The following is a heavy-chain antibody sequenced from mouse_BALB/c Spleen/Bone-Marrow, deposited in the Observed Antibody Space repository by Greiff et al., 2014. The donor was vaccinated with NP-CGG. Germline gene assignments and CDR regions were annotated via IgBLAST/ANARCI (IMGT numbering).Heavy chain of an antibody. D-gene: IGHD4-1*01. J-gene: IGHJ3*01. Sequence: VQLQQPGPDLVKPGASVKMSCKASGYTFTSFVMHWVKQKPGQSLEWIGYINPYNDGTKYNEKFKDKATLSSDKSSSTAYMELSSLTSEDSAVYYCGRRESGTWFAYWGQGTLVTVSA. CDR1: GYTFTSFV. V-gene: IGHV1-14*01. CDR2: INPYNDGT. CDR3: GRRESGTWFAY.